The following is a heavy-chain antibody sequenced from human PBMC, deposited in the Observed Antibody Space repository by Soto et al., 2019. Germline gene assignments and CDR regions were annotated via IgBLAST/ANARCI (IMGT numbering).Heavy chain of an antibody. J-gene: IGHJ4*02. Sequence: LVESGGGLVKPGGSLRLSCAASGFTFSIAWMNCVRQAPGKGLEWVGRIKSNPDGRTTDYAAPVKGRFTVSRDDSTNTLHLQMSSLRTEDTAVYYCTTENLYWGQGSLVTVSS. CDR3: TTENLY. V-gene: IGHV3-15*07. CDR2: IKSNPDGRTT. CDR1: GFTFSIAW.